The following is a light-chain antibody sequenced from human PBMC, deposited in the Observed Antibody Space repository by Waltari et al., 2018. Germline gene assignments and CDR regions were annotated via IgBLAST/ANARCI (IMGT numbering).Light chain of an antibody. Sequence: DIQMTQSPSSLSASVGNVFTYTCRASQGISSWLAWYQQKPGKAPKLLIYKASSLQSGVPSRFSGSGSGTDFTLTISSLQPEDFATYYCQQYNSAPPTFGQGTKVEIK. CDR2: KAS. CDR3: QQYNSAPPT. J-gene: IGKJ1*01. V-gene: IGKV1-12*01. CDR1: QGISSW.